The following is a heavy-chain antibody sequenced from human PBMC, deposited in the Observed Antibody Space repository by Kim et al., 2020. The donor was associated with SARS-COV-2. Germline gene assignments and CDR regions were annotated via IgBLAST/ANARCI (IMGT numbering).Heavy chain of an antibody. CDR3: ANDYSNPYYYYYGMDV. CDR1: GGSISSSSYY. V-gene: IGHV4-39*07. D-gene: IGHD4-4*01. J-gene: IGHJ6*02. CDR2: IYYSGST. Sequence: SETLSLTCTVSGGSISSSSYYWGWIRQPPGKGLEWIGSIYYSGSTYYNPSLKSRFTISVDTSKNRFSLKLSSVTAADTAVYYCANDYSNPYYYYYGMDVWGQGTTVTVSS.